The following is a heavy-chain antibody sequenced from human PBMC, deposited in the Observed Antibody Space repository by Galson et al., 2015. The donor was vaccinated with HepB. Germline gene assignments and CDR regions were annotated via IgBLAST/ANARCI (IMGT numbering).Heavy chain of an antibody. J-gene: IGHJ4*02. CDR2: ISARGDKT. D-gene: IGHD3-9*01. Sequence: SLRLSCAASGFTFSRYAMRWVRQAPEKGLEWVSDISARGDKTTYADSVKGRFVISRDNAKNTLYLQMNSLRAEDTAVYYCARDLTYYDILTGSFVKYFDYWGQGTLVTVSS. CDR1: GFTFSRYA. V-gene: IGHV3-23*01. CDR3: ARDLTYYDILTGSFVKYFDY.